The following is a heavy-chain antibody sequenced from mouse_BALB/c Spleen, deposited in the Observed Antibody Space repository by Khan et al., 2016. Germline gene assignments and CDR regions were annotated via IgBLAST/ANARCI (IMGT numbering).Heavy chain of an antibody. D-gene: IGHD2-12*01. CDR2: ISSGTGTI. CDR1: GFTFSSFG. Sequence: EVELVESGGGLVQPGGSRKLSCAASGFTFSSFGMHWVRQAPEKGLEWVAYISSGTGTIYYVDTVKGRFTISRDNPKNTLFLQMTSLRSEDTARYYCVRDGRPGFAYWGQGTLVTVSA. CDR3: VRDGRPGFAY. V-gene: IGHV5-17*02. J-gene: IGHJ3*01.